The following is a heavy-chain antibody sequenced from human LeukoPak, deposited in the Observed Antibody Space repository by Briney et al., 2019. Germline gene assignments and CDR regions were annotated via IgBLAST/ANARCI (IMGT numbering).Heavy chain of an antibody. CDR3: GRDPNRST. CDR1: GGSISGYY. Sequence: PSETLSLTCTVSGGSISGYYWSWIRQPPGKGLEWIGYTHYSGTTNYNPSLKSRVTMSIDTSTSQFSLKLTSVTAADTGIYYCGRDPNRSTWGQGTLVTVSS. V-gene: IGHV4-59*12. CDR2: THYSGTT. D-gene: IGHD2/OR15-2a*01. J-gene: IGHJ5*02.